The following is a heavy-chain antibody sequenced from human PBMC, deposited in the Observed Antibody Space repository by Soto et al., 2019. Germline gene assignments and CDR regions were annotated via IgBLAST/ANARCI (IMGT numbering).Heavy chain of an antibody. CDR2: ISYDGSNK. CDR1: GFTFSSYG. Sequence: GGSLRLSCAASGFTFSSYGMHWVRQASGKGLEWVSVISYDGSNKYYADSVKGRFTISRDNSKNTLYLQMNSLRAEDTAVYYCAKDPLDYWGQGTLVTVSS. J-gene: IGHJ4*02. V-gene: IGHV3-30*18. CDR3: AKDPLDY.